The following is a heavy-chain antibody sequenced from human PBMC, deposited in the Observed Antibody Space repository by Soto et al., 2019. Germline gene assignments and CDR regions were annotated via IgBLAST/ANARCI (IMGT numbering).Heavy chain of an antibody. CDR2: IYYSGST. V-gene: IGHV4-31*03. D-gene: IGHD3-22*01. CDR3: ASGSYDSSGYYYYYYGMDV. CDR1: GGSISSGGYY. Sequence: SETLSLTCTVSGGSISSGGYYWSWIRQHPGKGLEWIGYIYYSGSTYYNPSLKSRVTISVDTSKNQFSLKLSSVTAADTAVYYCASGSYDSSGYYYYYYGMDVWGQGTTVTVSS. J-gene: IGHJ6*02.